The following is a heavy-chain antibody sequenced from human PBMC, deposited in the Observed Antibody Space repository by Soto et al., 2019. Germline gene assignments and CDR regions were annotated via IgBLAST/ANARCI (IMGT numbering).Heavy chain of an antibody. CDR2: ISAYNGNT. V-gene: IGHV1-18*01. D-gene: IGHD3-9*01. CDR3: ARYYDILTGYNNWFDP. J-gene: IGHJ5*02. Sequence: QVQLVQSGAEVKKPGASVKVSCKASGYTFTSYGISWVRQAPGQGLEWMGWISAYNGNTNYAQKLQGRVTMTTDTSTSTAHMERRSLRSDDTAVYYCARYYDILTGYNNWFDPWGQGTLVTVSS. CDR1: GYTFTSYG.